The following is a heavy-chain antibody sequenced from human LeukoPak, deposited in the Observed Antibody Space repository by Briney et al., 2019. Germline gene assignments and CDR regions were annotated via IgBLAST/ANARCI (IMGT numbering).Heavy chain of an antibody. CDR1: GFTFSSDW. J-gene: IGHJ4*02. CDR3: AKRGFHYSILEY. CDR2: ISTDGSST. D-gene: IGHD3-16*02. V-gene: IGHV3-74*01. Sequence: GGSLRLSCAASGFTFSSDWMHWVRQAPGKGLVWVSRISTDGSSTYSADSVKGRFTISRDNTKNTLYLQMNSLRAEDTAVYYCAKRGFHYSILEYWGQGTLVTVSS.